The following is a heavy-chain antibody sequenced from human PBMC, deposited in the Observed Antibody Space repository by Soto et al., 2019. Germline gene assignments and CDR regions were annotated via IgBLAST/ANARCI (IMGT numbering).Heavy chain of an antibody. D-gene: IGHD6-13*01. V-gene: IGHV3-9*01. CDR1: GFTFDDYA. CDR3: VKDESINWYSGHFRH. Sequence: EVQLVESGGGLVQPGRSLRLSCAASGFTFDDYAMHWVRQVPGKGLEWVSGINWNSGSIGYGDSVKGRFASSRDNAKNSLHLQMNSLSAEDTAFYYCVKDESINWYSGHFRHWGQCTLVTVSS. CDR2: INWNSGSI. J-gene: IGHJ1*01.